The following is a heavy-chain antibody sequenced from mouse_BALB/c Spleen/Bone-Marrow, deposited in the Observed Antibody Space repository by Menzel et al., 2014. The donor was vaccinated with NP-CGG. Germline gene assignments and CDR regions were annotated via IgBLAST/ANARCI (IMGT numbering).Heavy chain of an antibody. Sequence: LVESGAELVRPGTSVKMSCKAAGYTFTNYWIGWVKQRPGHGLEWIGDIYPGGGYTNYNEKFKGKATLTADTSSSTAYMKLSSLTSEDSAIYYCARTRDGSSSYYAMDYWGQGTSVTASS. V-gene: IGHV1-63*02. J-gene: IGHJ4*01. CDR2: IYPGGGYT. D-gene: IGHD1-1*01. CDR3: ARTRDGSSSYYAMDY. CDR1: GYTFTNYW.